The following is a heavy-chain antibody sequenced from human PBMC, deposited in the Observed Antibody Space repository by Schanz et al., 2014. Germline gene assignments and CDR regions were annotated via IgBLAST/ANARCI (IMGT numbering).Heavy chain of an antibody. D-gene: IGHD1-1*01. CDR3: ARDRRNADLDY. V-gene: IGHV3-23*01. J-gene: IGHJ4*02. CDR2: ISGSGGST. Sequence: EVQLLESGGGLVQPGGSLRLSCSASGFTFSSYGMHWVRQAPGKGLEWVSAISGSGGSTYYADSVKGRFTISRDNSKNTLYLQMNSLRAEDTALYYCARDRRNADLDYWGQGTLVTVSS. CDR1: GFTFSSYG.